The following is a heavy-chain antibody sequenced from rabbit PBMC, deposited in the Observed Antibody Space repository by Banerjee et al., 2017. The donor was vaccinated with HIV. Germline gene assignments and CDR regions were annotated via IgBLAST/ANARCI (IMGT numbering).Heavy chain of an antibody. D-gene: IGHD4-2*01. CDR1: GFDFSSSYW. V-gene: IGHV1S45*01. CDR3: ARGVGVGDAGPDYFNL. CDR2: IVAGNSGTT. J-gene: IGHJ4*01. Sequence: EESGGGLVKPEGSLTLTCKASGFDFSSSYWICWVRQAPGKGLEWITCIVAGNSGTTYYASWAKGRFTISKTSSTTVTLQMTSLTVADTATYFCARGVGVGDAGPDYFNLWGPGTLVTVS.